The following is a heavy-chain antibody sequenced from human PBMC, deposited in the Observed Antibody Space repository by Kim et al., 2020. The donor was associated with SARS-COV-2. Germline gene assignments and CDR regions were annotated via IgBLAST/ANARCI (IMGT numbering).Heavy chain of an antibody. CDR1: GYTFTSYY. V-gene: IGHV1-46*01. CDR2: INPSGGST. J-gene: IGHJ6*02. D-gene: IGHD1-20*01. Sequence: ASVKVSCKASGYTFTSYYMHWVRQAPGQGLEWMGIINPSGGSTSYAQKFQGRVTMTRDTSTSTVYMELSSLRSEDTAVYYCARDHSHGYKAFGYYYGMDVWGQGTTVTVSS. CDR3: ARDHSHGYKAFGYYYGMDV.